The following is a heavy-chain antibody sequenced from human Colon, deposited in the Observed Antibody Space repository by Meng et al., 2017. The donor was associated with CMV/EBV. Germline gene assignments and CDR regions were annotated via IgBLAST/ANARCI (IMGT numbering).Heavy chain of an antibody. Sequence: YGFTHYDVNWVRQAAGQGLEWMGWIHPNSGDTGCAQKFQGRVIMTRNISTSTAYMELSGLRFDDTAVYYCVRANGYSYGFAPTSLDLWGQGTLVTVSS. D-gene: IGHD5-18*01. CDR1: YGFTHYD. CDR3: VRANGYSYGFAPTSLDL. CDR2: IHPNSGDT. V-gene: IGHV1-8*01. J-gene: IGHJ5*02.